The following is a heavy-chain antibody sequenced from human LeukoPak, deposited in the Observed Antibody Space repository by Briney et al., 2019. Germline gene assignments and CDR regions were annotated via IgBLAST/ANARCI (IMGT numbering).Heavy chain of an antibody. CDR1: GFTFSSYS. CDR3: TTIRAASFDY. Sequence: GGSLRLSCAASGFTFSSYSMSRVRQAPGKGLEWVGLIKSKTDGGTTEYAAPVKGRFAISRDDSKNTLYLQINSLKTEDTGVYYCTTIRAASFDYWGQGTLVTVSS. CDR2: IKSKTDGGTT. V-gene: IGHV3-15*01. D-gene: IGHD6-25*01. J-gene: IGHJ4*02.